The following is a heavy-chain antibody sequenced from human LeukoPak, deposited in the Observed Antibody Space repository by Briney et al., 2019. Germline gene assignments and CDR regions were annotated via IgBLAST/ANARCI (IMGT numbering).Heavy chain of an antibody. V-gene: IGHV1-2*02. J-gene: IGHJ5*02. CDR2: INPNSGGT. CDR3: ARARTPIYTWSGYSRDNWFDP. CDR1: GYTFTGYY. D-gene: IGHD3-3*01. Sequence: ASVKVSCKASGYTFTGYYMHWVRQAPGQGLEWMGWINPNSGGTNYAQKFQGRVTMTRDTSISTAYMELSRLRSDDTAVYYCARARTPIYTWSGYSRDNWFDPWGQGTLVTVSS.